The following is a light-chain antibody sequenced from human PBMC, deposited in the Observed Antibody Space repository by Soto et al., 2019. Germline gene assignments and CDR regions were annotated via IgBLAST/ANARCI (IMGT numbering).Light chain of an antibody. CDR3: NSYTSSSTVV. CDR1: SSDVGGYNY. V-gene: IGLV2-14*01. CDR2: EVT. Sequence: QSALPQPASVSGSPGQSITISCTGTSSDVGGYNYLSWYQQHPGKAPKLMVYEVTNRPSGVSNRFSGSRSGNTASLTISGLQSEDEAEYYCNSYTSSSTVVFGTGTKLTAL. J-gene: IGLJ1*01.